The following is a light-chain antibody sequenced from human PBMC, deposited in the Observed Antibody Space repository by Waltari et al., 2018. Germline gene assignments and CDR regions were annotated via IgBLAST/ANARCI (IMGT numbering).Light chain of an antibody. Sequence: ISMTQSPSFLSASTGDRVTISCRVSQDIGSSLAWYQQKPGKAPDLLIFAASTLKSGVPSRFSGSGSGTDFTLTISRMQSEDCATYYCQQYLTLPYTFGQGTKLEI. CDR1: QDIGSS. CDR2: AAS. CDR3: QQYLTLPYT. J-gene: IGKJ2*01. V-gene: IGKV1D-8*01.